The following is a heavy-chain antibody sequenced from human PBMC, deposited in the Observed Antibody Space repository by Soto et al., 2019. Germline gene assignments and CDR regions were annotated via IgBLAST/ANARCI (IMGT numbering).Heavy chain of an antibody. Sequence: GGSLRLSCAASGFTVSSNYMSWVRQAPGKGLEWVSYISSSRSRTDYVESVKGRFSISRDNARNSLYLQMDSLRAEDTAVYYCARATAADKEDYWGQGTLVTVS. V-gene: IGHV3-48*01. J-gene: IGHJ4*02. CDR1: GFTVSSNY. CDR2: ISSSRSRT. D-gene: IGHD6-25*01. CDR3: ARATAADKEDY.